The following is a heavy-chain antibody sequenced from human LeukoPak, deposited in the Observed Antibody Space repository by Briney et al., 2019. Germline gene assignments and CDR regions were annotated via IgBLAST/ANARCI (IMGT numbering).Heavy chain of an antibody. CDR2: ISWNSGSI. CDR1: GFTFDDYA. J-gene: IGHJ4*02. D-gene: IGHD6-13*01. CDR3: AKDGVAAAVLWYYFDY. V-gene: IGHV3-9*01. Sequence: GGSLRLSCAASGFTFDDYAMHWVRQAPGKGLEWVSGISWNSGSIGYADSVKGRFTISRDNAKNSLYLQMNSLRAEDTALYYCAKDGVAAAVLWYYFDYWGQGTLVTVSS.